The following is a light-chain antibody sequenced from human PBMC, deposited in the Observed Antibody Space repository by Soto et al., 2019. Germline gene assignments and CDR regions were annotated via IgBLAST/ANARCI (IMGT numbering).Light chain of an antibody. V-gene: IGKV3-11*01. J-gene: IGKJ2*01. Sequence: EIVLTQSPATLSLSPGERATLSCRASQSVSRYLAWYQQKPGQAPRLLIYDASNRATGIPARFSGSGSDTDFTLTISSLEPEDLAVYYCQQRSNWPYTFGQGTKLEIK. CDR1: QSVSRY. CDR2: DAS. CDR3: QQRSNWPYT.